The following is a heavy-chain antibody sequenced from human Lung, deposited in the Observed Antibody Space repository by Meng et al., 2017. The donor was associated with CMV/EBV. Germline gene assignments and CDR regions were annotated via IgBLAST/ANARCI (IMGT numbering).Heavy chain of an antibody. CDR1: GYTFTGYY. CDR3: ARDLNWFDP. V-gene: IGHV1-2*02. Sequence: ASVKVSCKASGYTFTGYYIHWVRQAPGQGLEWMGWIHPNSGGTNYAEKFRGRVTMTRDTSITTAYMGLSRLTSDDTAVYYCARDLNWFDPWGQGTLVTVSS. CDR2: IHPNSGGT. J-gene: IGHJ5*02.